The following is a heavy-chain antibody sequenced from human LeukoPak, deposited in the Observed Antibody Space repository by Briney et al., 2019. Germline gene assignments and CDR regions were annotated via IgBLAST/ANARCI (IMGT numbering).Heavy chain of an antibody. D-gene: IGHD2-8*01. J-gene: IGHJ5*02. V-gene: IGHV4-39*01. CDR2: TYYSGST. Sequence: SETLSLTCTVSGGSISSSSYYWGWIRQPPGKGLEWIGSTYYSGSTYYNPSLKSRVTISVGTSKNQFSLKLSSVTAADTAVYYCARHEDIVLMVPFDPWGQGTLVTVSS. CDR1: GGSISSSSYY. CDR3: ARHEDIVLMVPFDP.